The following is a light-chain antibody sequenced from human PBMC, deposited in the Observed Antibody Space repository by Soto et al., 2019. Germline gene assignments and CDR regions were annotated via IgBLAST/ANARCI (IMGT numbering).Light chain of an antibody. CDR3: SAWDDTLSTL. CDR2: RNN. Sequence: QSVLTQPPSASGTPGRRVTISCSGSSSNIGSNFVYWYQQLPGAAPKLLIYRNNQRPSGVPDRFSGSKSGTSASLAISGLRSEDEADYYCSAWDDTLSTLFGTGTKVTGL. J-gene: IGLJ1*01. V-gene: IGLV1-47*01. CDR1: SSNIGSNF.